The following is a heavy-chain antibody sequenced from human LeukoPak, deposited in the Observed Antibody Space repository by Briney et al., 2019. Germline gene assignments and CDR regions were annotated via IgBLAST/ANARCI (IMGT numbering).Heavy chain of an antibody. Sequence: SVKVSCKASGGTFSSYAISWVRQAPGQGLEWMGRIIPILGIANYAQKFQGRVTITADKSTSTAYMELSSLRSEDTAVYYCAVGGYSYVGYYGMDVWGQGTTVTVSS. CDR1: GGTFSSYA. V-gene: IGHV1-69*04. CDR2: IIPILGIA. D-gene: IGHD5-18*01. CDR3: AVGGYSYVGYYGMDV. J-gene: IGHJ6*02.